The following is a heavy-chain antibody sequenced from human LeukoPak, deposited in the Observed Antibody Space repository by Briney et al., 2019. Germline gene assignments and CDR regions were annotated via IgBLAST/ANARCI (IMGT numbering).Heavy chain of an antibody. D-gene: IGHD6-13*01. CDR2: INPSGGST. V-gene: IGHV1-46*01. CDR1: GYTFTSYY. J-gene: IGHJ4*02. Sequence: ASVKVSCKASGYTFTSYYMHWVRQAPGQGLDWMGIINPSGGSTSYAQKFQGRVTMTRDTSTSTVYMELSSLRSEDTAVYYCARDPSSTGAAAGTDYFDYWGQGTLVTVSS. CDR3: ARDPSSTGAAAGTDYFDY.